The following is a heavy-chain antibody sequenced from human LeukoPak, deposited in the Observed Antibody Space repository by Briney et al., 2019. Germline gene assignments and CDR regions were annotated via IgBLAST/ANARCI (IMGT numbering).Heavy chain of an antibody. CDR2: MYYSGSA. V-gene: IGHV4-59*01. D-gene: IGHD6-19*01. J-gene: IGHJ4*02. CDR3: ARPPRSGYSSGWVFFDY. CDR1: GGSINSDY. Sequence: PSETLSLTCTVPGGSINSDYWSWIRQPPGKGLEWIGYMYYSGSANYNPSLKSRATILVDTSKNQFSLKLNSVTAADTAVYYCARPPRSGYSSGWVFFDYWGQGTLVTVSP.